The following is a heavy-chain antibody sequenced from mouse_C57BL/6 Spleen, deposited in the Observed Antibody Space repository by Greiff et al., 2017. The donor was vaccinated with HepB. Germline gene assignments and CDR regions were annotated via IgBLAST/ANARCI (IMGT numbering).Heavy chain of an antibody. CDR1: GFNFTRYL. D-gene: IGHD1-1*01. CDR2: IDPSDSYT. J-gene: IGHJ1*03. CDR3: ARRTTVVARYFDV. V-gene: IGHV1-69*01. Sequence: QVQLLQPGAGLVMPGASLKLSCKASGFNFTRYLMPWVGQRPGQGLEWIGEIDPSDSYTNYNQKFKGKSTMTVDKSASTAYMQLSSLTSEDSAVYYCARRTTVVARYFDVWGTGTTVTVSS.